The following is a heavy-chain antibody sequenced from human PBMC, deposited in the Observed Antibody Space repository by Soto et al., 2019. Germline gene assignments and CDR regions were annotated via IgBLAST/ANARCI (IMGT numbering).Heavy chain of an antibody. D-gene: IGHD3-16*01. V-gene: IGHV3-23*01. CDR1: GFPFSSYA. CDR2: ISGSGGRK. J-gene: IGHJ3*02. Sequence: GGSLRLSCVASGFPFSSYAMSWVRQTPGKGLEWVSGISGSGGRKYYADSVKGGFTISRENSKNTLLMQRHIMRAEEAAVYFCAKGGYYSLFDIWGQGTMVTVSS. CDR3: AKGGYYSLFDI.